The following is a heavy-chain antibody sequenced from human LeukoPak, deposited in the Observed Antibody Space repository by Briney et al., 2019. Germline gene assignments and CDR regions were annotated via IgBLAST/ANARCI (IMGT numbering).Heavy chain of an antibody. V-gene: IGHV3-21*01. J-gene: IGHJ4*02. CDR1: GFVFSTHS. D-gene: IGHD1-20*01. CDR3: ARDLRNWQGISDS. CDR2: ISSSNGDI. Sequence: PGGSLRLSCAASGFVFSTHSMNWVRQAPGKGLEGVSWISSSNGDIYYPDSVRGRFTISRDDAKKSLYLQMNSLRAEDTAVYFCARDLRNWQGISDSWGQGTLVTVSS.